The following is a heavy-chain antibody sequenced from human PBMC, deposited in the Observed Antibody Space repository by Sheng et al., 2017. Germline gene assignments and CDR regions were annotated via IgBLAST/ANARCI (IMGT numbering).Heavy chain of an antibody. V-gene: IGHV3-23*01. D-gene: IGHD3-16*01. Sequence: EVQLLESGGGLVQPGGSLRLSCAASGFTFSSYAMSWVRQAPGKGLEWVSAISGSGGSTYYADSVKGRFTISRDNSKNTLYLQMNSLRAEDTAVYYCASRGDDYYYYYMDVWGQGTTVTVSS. J-gene: IGHJ6*03. CDR2: ISGSGGST. CDR3: ASRGDDYYYYYMDV. CDR1: GFTFSSYA.